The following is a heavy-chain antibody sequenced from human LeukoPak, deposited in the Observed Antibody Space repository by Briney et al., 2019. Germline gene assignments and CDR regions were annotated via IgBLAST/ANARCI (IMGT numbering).Heavy chain of an antibody. J-gene: IGHJ4*02. CDR1: GFTFSNYA. V-gene: IGHV3-23*01. Sequence: GGSLRLSCAASGFTFSNYAMTWVRQAPGKGLEWVSAISGSGGSTDYADSVKGRFTISRDNPKNTLYLQMNSLRAEDTAVYYCAKATVRGVIYHFDYWGQGTLVTVSS. CDR2: ISGSGGST. CDR3: AKATVRGVIYHFDY. D-gene: IGHD3-10*01.